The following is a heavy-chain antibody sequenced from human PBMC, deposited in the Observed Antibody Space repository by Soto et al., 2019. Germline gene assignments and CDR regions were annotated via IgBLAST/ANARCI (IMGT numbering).Heavy chain of an antibody. V-gene: IGHV3-74*01. Sequence: EVQLVESGGGLVQPGGFLRVSCAASGVTFNTYWMNWVRQAPGKGLVWVSHINSDGTSTNYADSVKGRFTISRDNAKNTLYLQMNSLRAEDTAVYYCARSLIVGSGYWGQGTLVTVSS. D-gene: IGHD1-26*01. CDR1: GVTFNTYW. CDR3: ARSLIVGSGY. CDR2: INSDGTST. J-gene: IGHJ4*02.